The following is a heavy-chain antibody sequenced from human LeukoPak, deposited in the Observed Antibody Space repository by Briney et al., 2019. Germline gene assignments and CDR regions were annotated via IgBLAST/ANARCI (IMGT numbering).Heavy chain of an antibody. CDR2: ISGSGTNT. CDR1: GFAFRDYA. CDR3: AKAPQGSSYYYYYMDV. D-gene: IGHD6-6*01. Sequence: GGSLRLSCAASGFAFRDYAMSWVRQAPGRGLEWVSQISGSGTNTHYADSVKGRFTISRDNSKNTLYLQMNSLRAEDTAVYYCAKAPQGSSYYYYYMDVWGKGTTVTVSS. J-gene: IGHJ6*03. V-gene: IGHV3-23*01.